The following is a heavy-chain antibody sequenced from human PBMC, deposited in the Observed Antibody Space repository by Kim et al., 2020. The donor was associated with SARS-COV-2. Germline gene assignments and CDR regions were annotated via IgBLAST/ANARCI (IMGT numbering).Heavy chain of an antibody. CDR1: GYTFTLYA. D-gene: IGHD3-22*01. V-gene: IGHV1-18*01. CDR2: ISAYNGNT. CDR3: ARDIIYDSSGYNDY. J-gene: IGHJ4*02. Sequence: ASVKVSCKASGYTFTLYAVSWVRQAPGQGLEWMGWISAYNGNTNYAQKFQDRITMTTDTSTSTAYMELRSLRSDDTAIYHCARDIIYDSSGYNDYWGQGTLVTVSS.